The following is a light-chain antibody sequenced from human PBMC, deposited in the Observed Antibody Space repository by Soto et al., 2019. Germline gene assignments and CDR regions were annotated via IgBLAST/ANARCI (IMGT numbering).Light chain of an antibody. CDR1: SVDVGAYDR. Sequence: QSALTQPRSVSGSPGQSVTISCTGTSVDVGAYDRVSWYQHHPTKAPKLIIYDVTDRPSGVPYRFSCSKSGSTASLTISGLQTEDEADYYCCSHAGGSSWVFGGGTQLTVL. CDR3: CSHAGGSSWV. V-gene: IGLV2-11*01. CDR2: DVT. J-gene: IGLJ3*02.